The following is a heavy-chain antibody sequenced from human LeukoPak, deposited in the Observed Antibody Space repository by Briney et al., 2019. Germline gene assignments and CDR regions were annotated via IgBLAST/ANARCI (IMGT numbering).Heavy chain of an antibody. CDR1: GFTFSRHG. D-gene: IGHD1-14*01. CDR3: AKQYRVQDYFYYYMDV. CDR2: ISYDEINK. V-gene: IGHV3-30*18. J-gene: IGHJ6*03. Sequence: GGTPRLSWSASGFTFSRHGMNWVRQAPGEGPEWVAVISYDEINKYYADSVKGRFTISRDNSKNTLFLHMNNLRAEDTAIYYCAKQYRVQDYFYYYMDVWGKGTTVTVSS.